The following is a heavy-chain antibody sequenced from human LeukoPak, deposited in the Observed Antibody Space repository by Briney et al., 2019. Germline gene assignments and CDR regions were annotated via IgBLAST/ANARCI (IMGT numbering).Heavy chain of an antibody. V-gene: IGHV1-18*01. J-gene: IGHJ3*02. D-gene: IGHD4-11*01. CDR2: ISAYNCNT. CDR3: AGHLTTLDSYAFDI. Sequence: ASVKVSCKASGYTFTSYGISWVRQAPGQGLELMVWISAYNCNTNYAQKLQGRVSMTRDTSTSTAYMELRSLRSDDTGVYYCAGHLTTLDSYAFDIWGQGTMVTVSS. CDR1: GYTFTSYG.